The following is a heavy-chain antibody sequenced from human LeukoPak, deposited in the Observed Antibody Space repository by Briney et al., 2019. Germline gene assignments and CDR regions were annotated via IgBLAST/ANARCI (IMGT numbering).Heavy chain of an antibody. Sequence: PGGSLRLSCATSGFTFGNYGMHWVRQAPGKGLEWVAVIWHDGSNKYYADSVKGRFTVSRDNSKNTLYLQMNSLRAEDTAVYYCANNFDYWGQGTLVTVSS. J-gene: IGHJ4*02. CDR1: GFTFGNYG. CDR3: ANNFDY. V-gene: IGHV3-33*03. CDR2: IWHDGSNK.